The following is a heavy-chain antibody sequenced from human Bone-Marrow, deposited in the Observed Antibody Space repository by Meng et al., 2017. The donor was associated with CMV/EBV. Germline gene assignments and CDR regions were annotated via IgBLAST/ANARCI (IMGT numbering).Heavy chain of an antibody. J-gene: IGHJ4*02. CDR1: GYTFTSYY. Sequence: ASVKVSCKASGYTFTSYYMHWVRQAPGQGLEWMGIINPSGGSTSYAQKFRGRVTMTRDTSTSTVYMELSSLSSVTAADTAVYYCARYPRDYGDYMDYWGQGTLVTVSS. CDR3: ARYPRDYGDYMDY. D-gene: IGHD4-17*01. V-gene: IGHV1-46*01. CDR2: INPSGGST.